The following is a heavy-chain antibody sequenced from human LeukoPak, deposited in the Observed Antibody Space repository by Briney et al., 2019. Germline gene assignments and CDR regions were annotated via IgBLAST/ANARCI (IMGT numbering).Heavy chain of an antibody. D-gene: IGHD3-22*01. CDR2: IYYSGPT. Sequence: SETLSLTCNVSAGSINNYYWTWIRQPPGSNLEWIGHIYYSGPTTYNPSLKSRVTISIDTSTSQFSLKLSSVTAADTAVYYCAHGSSGYNVFDVWGRGTVVAVSS. J-gene: IGHJ3*01. CDR1: AGSINNYY. V-gene: IGHV4-59*08. CDR3: AHGSSGYNVFDV.